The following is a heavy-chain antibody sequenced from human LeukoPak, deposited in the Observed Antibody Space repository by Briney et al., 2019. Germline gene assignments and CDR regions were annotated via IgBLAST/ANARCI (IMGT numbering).Heavy chain of an antibody. J-gene: IGHJ4*02. CDR3: ARGQTLTF. V-gene: IGHV3-23*01. CDR2: ISDTGNT. CDR1: GFTLSSYA. Sequence: PGGSLRLSSAASGFTLSSYAMSWVRQAPGKGLEWVSAISDTGNTYHADSVKGRFTISRDNAKNALYLQMNSLRAEDTGVYFCARGQTLTFWGQGTLVTASS.